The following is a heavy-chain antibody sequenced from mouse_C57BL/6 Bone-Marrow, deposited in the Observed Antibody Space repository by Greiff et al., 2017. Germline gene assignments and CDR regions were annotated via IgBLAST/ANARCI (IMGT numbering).Heavy chain of an antibody. D-gene: IGHD2-10*02. J-gene: IGHJ2*01. CDR1: GYTFTSYW. V-gene: IGHV1-59*01. CDR3: VYGNLDY. Sequence: QVQLQQPGAELVRPGTSVKLSCKASGYTFTSYWMHWVKQRPGQGLEWIGVIDPSDSYTNYNQKFKGKATLTVDTSSSTAYMQLSSLTSEDSAVYYCVYGNLDYWGQGTTLTVSS. CDR2: IDPSDSYT.